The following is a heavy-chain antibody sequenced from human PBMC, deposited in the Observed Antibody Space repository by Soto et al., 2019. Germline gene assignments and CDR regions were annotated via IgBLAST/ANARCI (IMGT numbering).Heavy chain of an antibody. J-gene: IGHJ3*02. Sequence: EVQLVQSGAEVKKPGESLKISCKGSGYSFTSYWIGWVRQMPGKGLEWMGIIYPGDSDTRYSPSFQGQVTISADKSISTAYLQWSSLKASDTAMYYCARIIGCSGGSCYNSAGDAFDIWGQGTMVTVSS. D-gene: IGHD2-15*01. CDR1: GYSFTSYW. CDR3: ARIIGCSGGSCYNSAGDAFDI. CDR2: IYPGDSDT. V-gene: IGHV5-51*03.